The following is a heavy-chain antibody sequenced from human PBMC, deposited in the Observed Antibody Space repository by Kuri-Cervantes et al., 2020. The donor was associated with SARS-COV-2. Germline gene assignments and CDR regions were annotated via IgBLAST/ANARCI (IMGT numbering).Heavy chain of an antibody. Sequence: GSLRLSCAVYGGSFSGSYWSWIRQAPGKGLEWIGEINHSGSANYSPSLKSRVTISVDTSKNQFSLRLSSVTAADTGVYYCARASTTIYGVLIALFSSNAFGIWGQGTMVTVSS. CDR1: GGSFSGSY. CDR2: INHSGSA. CDR3: ARASTTIYGVLIALFSSNAFGI. J-gene: IGHJ3*02. D-gene: IGHD3-3*01. V-gene: IGHV4-34*01.